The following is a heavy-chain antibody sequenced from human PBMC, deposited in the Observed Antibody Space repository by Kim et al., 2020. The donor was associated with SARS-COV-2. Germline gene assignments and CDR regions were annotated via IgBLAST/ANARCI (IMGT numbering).Heavy chain of an antibody. Sequence: GGSLRLSCATSGFTLSLYSKNWVRQSPGKGLEWVSHISGSGTITKHADSVRGRFTNSRDNAKNSLFLQMNGLRAEDTAVYYCVRENFWAFDIWGQGTMVTVSS. CDR1: GFTLSLYS. CDR3: VRENFWAFDI. CDR2: ISGSGTIT. D-gene: IGHD3-3*01. V-gene: IGHV3-48*04. J-gene: IGHJ3*02.